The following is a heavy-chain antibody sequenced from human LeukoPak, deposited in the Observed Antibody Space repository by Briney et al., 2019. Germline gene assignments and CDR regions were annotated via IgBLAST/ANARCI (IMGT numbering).Heavy chain of an antibody. V-gene: IGHV3-23*01. D-gene: IGHD3-3*01. CDR1: GFTFSSYA. CDR3: AKDITPAVRFLEWNDAFDI. Sequence: GGSLRLSCAASGFTFSSYAMSWVRQAPGKGLEWVSGISGSGGSTYYADSVKGRFTISRENSKNKLYLQMNSLRAEDTAVYYCAKDITPAVRFLEWNDAFDIWGQGTMVTVSS. CDR2: ISGSGGST. J-gene: IGHJ3*02.